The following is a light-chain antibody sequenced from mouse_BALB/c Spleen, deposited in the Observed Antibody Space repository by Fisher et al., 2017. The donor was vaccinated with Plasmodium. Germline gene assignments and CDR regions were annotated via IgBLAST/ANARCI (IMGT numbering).Light chain of an antibody. CDR3: QQHYSTPLT. J-gene: IGKJ5*01. Sequence: DIVLTQSPSSLALSVGQKVTTICKSSQSLLNRSHQKNYLAWYQQKPGQSPKLLVYFASTTESGVPDRFIGSGSGTDFTLTISSVQAEDLADYFCQQHYSTPLTFGAGTKLYLK. CDR1: QSLLNRSHQKNY. CDR2: FAS. V-gene: IGKV8-24*01.